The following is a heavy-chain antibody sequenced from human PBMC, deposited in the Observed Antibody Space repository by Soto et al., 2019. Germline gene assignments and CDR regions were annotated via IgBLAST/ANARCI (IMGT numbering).Heavy chain of an antibody. Sequence: EVQLLESGGGLAQPGGSLRLSCAATGFTFSNYAMTWVRRAAGKGLEWVSAISDAGDRTNYEDSVRGRFTVSRDNSKNTLYLQMNILRAEDTAVYYCAKDYSSVLSRGIDFWGQGTPVTVSS. CDR2: ISDAGDRT. V-gene: IGHV3-23*01. J-gene: IGHJ4*02. D-gene: IGHD3-22*01. CDR1: GFTFSNYA. CDR3: AKDYSSVLSRGIDF.